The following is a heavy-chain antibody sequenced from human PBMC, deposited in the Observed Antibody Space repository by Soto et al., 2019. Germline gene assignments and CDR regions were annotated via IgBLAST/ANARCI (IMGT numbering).Heavy chain of an antibody. D-gene: IGHD6-19*01. CDR1: GGSISSYY. Sequence: SETLSLTCTVSGGSISSYYWSWIRQPPGKGLEWIGYIYYSGSTNYNPSLKSRVTISVDTSKNQFSLKLSSVTAADTAVYYCARATPHYSSGWYGGGMYYYYGMDVWGQGTTVTVSS. CDR2: IYYSGST. J-gene: IGHJ6*02. V-gene: IGHV4-59*01. CDR3: ARATPHYSSGWYGGGMYYYYGMDV.